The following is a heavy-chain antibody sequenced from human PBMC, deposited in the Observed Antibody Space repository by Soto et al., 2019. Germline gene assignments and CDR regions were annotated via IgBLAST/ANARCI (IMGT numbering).Heavy chain of an antibody. CDR1: GVSISSNYY. CDR2: ISHIGSV. CDR3: VRSFGWYAIDS. D-gene: IGHD6-19*01. Sequence: QVLLQESGPGLVQPSGTLSLSCAVSGVSISSNYYWGWVRQSPGKGLEWLGDISHIGSVNYSPSLMSRVTISMDRSETQFSLKLNSVTAADTAVYYGVRSFGWYAIDSWGQGTLVIVSS. J-gene: IGHJ4*02. V-gene: IGHV4-4*02.